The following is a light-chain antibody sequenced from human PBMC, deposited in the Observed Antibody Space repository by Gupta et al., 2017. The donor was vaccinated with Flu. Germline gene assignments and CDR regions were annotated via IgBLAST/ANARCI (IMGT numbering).Light chain of an antibody. Sequence: QSVLTQPPSASGTPGQRVTISCSGSSSNIGSNYVYWYQQLPGTAPKLRIYRNNQRPSGVPDRFSGSKSGTSASLAISGLRSEDEADDYCAASDDSLSGRVFGGGTKLTVL. CDR3: AASDDSLSGRV. V-gene: IGLV1-47*01. CDR2: RNN. J-gene: IGLJ3*02. CDR1: SSNIGSNY.